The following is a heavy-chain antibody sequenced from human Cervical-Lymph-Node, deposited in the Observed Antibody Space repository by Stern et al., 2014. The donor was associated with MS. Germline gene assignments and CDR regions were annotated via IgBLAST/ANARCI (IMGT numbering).Heavy chain of an antibody. CDR3: ARGGRSSSLDY. Sequence: EVQLVESGGGLVQPGGSLRLSCEASGLTFSTSFMHWVRQAPGKGLVWVSRMDGDGSIRTYADSVRGRFIISRDNAKNTLYLQMNSLRAEDTAVYCCARGGRSSSLDYWGQGTLVTVSS. CDR2: MDGDGSIR. V-gene: IGHV3-74*02. J-gene: IGHJ4*03. D-gene: IGHD6-6*01. CDR1: GLTFSTSF.